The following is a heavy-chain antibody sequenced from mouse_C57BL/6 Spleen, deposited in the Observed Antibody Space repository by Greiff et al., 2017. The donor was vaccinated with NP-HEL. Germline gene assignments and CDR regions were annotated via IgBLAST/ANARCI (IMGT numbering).Heavy chain of an antibody. CDR1: GFTFSNYW. Sequence: EVQLVESGGGLVQPGGSMKLSCVASGFTFSNYWMNWVRQSPEKGLEWVAQIRLKSDNYATHYAESVKGRFTISRDDSKSSVYLQMNNLRAEDTGIYYCTEDSSGPFAYWGQGTLVTVSA. D-gene: IGHD3-2*02. CDR2: IRLKSDNYAT. CDR3: TEDSSGPFAY. J-gene: IGHJ3*01. V-gene: IGHV6-3*01.